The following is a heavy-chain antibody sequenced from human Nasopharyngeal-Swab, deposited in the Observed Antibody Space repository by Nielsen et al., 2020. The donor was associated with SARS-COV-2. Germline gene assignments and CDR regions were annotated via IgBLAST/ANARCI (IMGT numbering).Heavy chain of an antibody. Sequence: LSCTVSGGPLSTVAYYWSCIRQPTGKGLEWIGYIYYSGSTYYNPSLKSRVTISVDTSKNQFSIKLSSETAADTAVYYCARGSSYYGSGSYYTIDYWGQGTLVTVS. V-gene: IGHV4-30-4*08. J-gene: IGHJ4*02. CDR2: IYYSGST. D-gene: IGHD3-10*01. CDR3: ARGSSYYGSGSYYTIDY. CDR1: GGPLSTVAYY.